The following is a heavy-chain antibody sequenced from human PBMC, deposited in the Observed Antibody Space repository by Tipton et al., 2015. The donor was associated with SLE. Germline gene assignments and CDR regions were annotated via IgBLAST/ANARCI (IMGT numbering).Heavy chain of an antibody. V-gene: IGHV3-48*03. CDR3: ARVEYGDAYFDY. J-gene: IGHJ4*02. CDR2: ISSSGSTI. CDR1: GFTFSSYE. D-gene: IGHD2-21*02. Sequence: SLRLSCAASGFTFSSYEMSWVRQAPGKGLEWVSYISSSGSTIYHADSVKGRFTISRDNAKTSLYLQMNSLRAEDTAVYYCARVEYGDAYFDYWGQGTLVTVSS.